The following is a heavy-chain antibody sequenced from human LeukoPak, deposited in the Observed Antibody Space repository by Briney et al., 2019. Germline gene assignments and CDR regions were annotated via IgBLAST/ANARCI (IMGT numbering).Heavy chain of an antibody. Sequence: GGSLRLSCAVSGFTFSSYIMHWVRQVPGKGLVWVSRIDNDGSTTRYAESVKGRFTISRDNAKNTLYLQMNSLRVEDAAVYYCARDSDGYNFWGQGTLVTVSS. CDR1: GFTFSSYI. CDR3: ARDSDGYNF. CDR2: IDNDGSTT. V-gene: IGHV3-74*01. J-gene: IGHJ4*02. D-gene: IGHD5-24*01.